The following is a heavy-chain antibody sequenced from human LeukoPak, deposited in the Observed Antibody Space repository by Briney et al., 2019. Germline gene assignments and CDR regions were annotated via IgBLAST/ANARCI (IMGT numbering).Heavy chain of an antibody. Sequence: ASVKVSCKASGYTFTSYGISWVRQAPGQGLEWMGWISAYNGNTNYAQKLQGRVTMTTDTSTSTAYMELRSLRSDDTAVYYCARQTWIQLWPYYYYYMDVWGKGTTVTVSS. CDR2: ISAYNGNT. CDR1: GYTFTSYG. J-gene: IGHJ6*03. CDR3: ARQTWIQLWPYYYYYMDV. V-gene: IGHV1-18*01. D-gene: IGHD5-18*01.